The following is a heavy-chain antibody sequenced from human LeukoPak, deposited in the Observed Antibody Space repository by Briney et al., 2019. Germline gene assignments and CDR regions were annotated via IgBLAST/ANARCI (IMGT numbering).Heavy chain of an antibody. D-gene: IGHD3-22*01. V-gene: IGHV4-59*01. CDR1: GGSITRYY. Sequence: SETLSLTCSVSGGSITRYYWNWIRQPPGKGLEWIGYIYYSGSTNYNPSLKSRVTISVDTSKNQFSLKLSSVTAADTAVYYCARGAYYDSSGSYNWFDPWGQGTLVTVSS. J-gene: IGHJ5*02. CDR2: IYYSGST. CDR3: ARGAYYDSSGSYNWFDP.